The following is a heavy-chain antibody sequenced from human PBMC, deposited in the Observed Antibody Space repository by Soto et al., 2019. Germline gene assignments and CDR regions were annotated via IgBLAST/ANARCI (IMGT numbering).Heavy chain of an antibody. CDR3: ARGPLTGYPYYFDY. J-gene: IGHJ4*02. D-gene: IGHD3-9*01. Sequence: QVQLVQSGAEVKNVGASVKVSCKASGYTFTSSGISWVRQAPGQGLEWMGWISPYNGNTKYAQKLQGRVTMTTDTSTSTGYMELRSLRSDDSAVYYCARGPLTGYPYYFDYWGQGTLVTVSS. CDR2: ISPYNGNT. CDR1: GYTFTSSG. V-gene: IGHV1-18*01.